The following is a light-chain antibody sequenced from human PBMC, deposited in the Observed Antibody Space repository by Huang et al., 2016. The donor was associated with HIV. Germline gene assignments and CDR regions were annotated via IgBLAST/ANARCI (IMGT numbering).Light chain of an antibody. J-gene: IGKJ2*01. V-gene: IGKV3-11*01. CDR1: QSVGGY. CDR3: QQPGS. Sequence: EIVLTHSPATLSLSPGARATLSGRASQSVGGYLAWYQQKPGQAPRLLSYDTSTRATGIPARFSGSGSETDFTLTISSLEPEEFAVYYCQQPGSFGQGTKVDIK. CDR2: DTS.